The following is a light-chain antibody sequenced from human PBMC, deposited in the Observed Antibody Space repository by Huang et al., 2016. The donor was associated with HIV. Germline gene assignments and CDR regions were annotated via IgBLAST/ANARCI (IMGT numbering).Light chain of an antibody. J-gene: IGKJ1*01. V-gene: IGKV3-15*01. CDR3: QQYNNWPRT. CDR1: QSVSSN. CDR2: GAS. Sequence: EIVMRQSPATLSASPGERATLSCTASQSVSSNLAWYQQKPGQAPRLLIYGASTRATGIPASCSGSGSGTDFTRTISSLQSEDFAVYYCQQYNNWPRTFGQGTKVEI.